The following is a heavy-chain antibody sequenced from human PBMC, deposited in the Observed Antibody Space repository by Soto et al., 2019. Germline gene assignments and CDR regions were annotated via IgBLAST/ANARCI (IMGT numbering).Heavy chain of an antibody. Sequence: QVQLQESGPGLLKASESLSLTCTVSGGSISSYYWTWIRQPPRKGLEWIGFVYNTGSTNYNPSLKSRLTISVDTSKNQFSLKLTSLTAADTAVYYCARRIQYYYGLDVWGQGTTVTVSS. CDR1: GGSISSYY. CDR2: VYNTGST. J-gene: IGHJ6*02. CDR3: ARRIQYYYGLDV. D-gene: IGHD5-18*01. V-gene: IGHV4-59*08.